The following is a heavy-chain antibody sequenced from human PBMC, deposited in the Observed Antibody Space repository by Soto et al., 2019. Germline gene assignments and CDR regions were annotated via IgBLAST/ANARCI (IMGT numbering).Heavy chain of an antibody. Sequence: EASVKVSCKASGYTFTSYGISWVRQAPGQGLEWMGWISAYNGNTNYAQKLQGRVTMTTDTSTSTAYMELRSLRSDDTAVYYCARDLYSYGYPDYYYYGMDVWGQGTTVTVSS. J-gene: IGHJ6*02. CDR1: GYTFTSYG. CDR3: ARDLYSYGYPDYYYYGMDV. D-gene: IGHD5-18*01. V-gene: IGHV1-18*01. CDR2: ISAYNGNT.